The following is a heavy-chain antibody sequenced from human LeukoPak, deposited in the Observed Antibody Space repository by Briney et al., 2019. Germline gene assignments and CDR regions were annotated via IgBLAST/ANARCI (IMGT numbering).Heavy chain of an antibody. CDR2: IQSSGNT. J-gene: IGHJ5*02. CDR3: ARDLYYDPESYYDDYPFDP. V-gene: IGHV4-61*02. D-gene: IGHD3-16*01. CDR1: GDSISSGGYY. Sequence: SETLSLTCTVSGDSISSGGYYWNWIRQPAGKGLEWIGRIQSSGNTKYNPSLESRVSISVDTFNNQLSLKLSSVTAADTAVYYCARDLYYDPESYYDDYPFDPWGLGTLVTVSS.